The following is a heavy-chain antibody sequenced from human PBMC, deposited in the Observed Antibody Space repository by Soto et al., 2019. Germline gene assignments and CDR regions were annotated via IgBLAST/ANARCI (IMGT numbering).Heavy chain of an antibody. CDR1: GYTFTSYY. J-gene: IGHJ4*02. CDR2: VNPGGGQT. V-gene: IGHV1-46*01. CDR3: ARDRNWGSEDYFDY. D-gene: IGHD7-27*01. Sequence: QVQLVQSGAEVKKPGASVKVSCKASGYTFTSYYIHWLRQAPGQRFEWMGIVNPGGGQTTYAQKFQDRVAMTRDTSTSTLYMELSSLRSEDTAVYYCARDRNWGSEDYFDYWGQGTLVTVSS.